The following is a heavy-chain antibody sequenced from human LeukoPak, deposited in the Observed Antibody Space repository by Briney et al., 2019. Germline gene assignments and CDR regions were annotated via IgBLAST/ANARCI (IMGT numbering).Heavy chain of an antibody. J-gene: IGHJ4*02. CDR3: ARGEDYDSSGYYGY. CDR2: INHSGST. CDR1: GVSISSGGSY. V-gene: IGHV4-30-2*01. D-gene: IGHD3-22*01. Sequence: SQTLSLTCTVSGVSISSGGSYWSWIRQPPGKGLEWIGEINHSGSTNYNPSLKSRVTISVDTSKNQFSQKLSSVTAADTAVYYCARGEDYDSSGYYGYWGQGTLVTVSS.